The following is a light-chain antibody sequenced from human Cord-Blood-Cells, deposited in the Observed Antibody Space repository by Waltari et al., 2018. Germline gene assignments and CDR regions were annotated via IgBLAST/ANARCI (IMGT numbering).Light chain of an antibody. J-gene: IGLJ3*02. CDR1: SSDVGSYNV. CDR2: EGS. CDR3: CSYAGSSTWV. V-gene: IGLV2-23*01. Sequence: QSALTQPASVSASPGQPITISCTRTSSDVGSYNVVFWYQQYPGKATKLMIYEGSKRHSGVSNRFSGSKSGNTASLTISGLQPEDEADYYCCSYAGSSTWVFGGGTKLTVL.